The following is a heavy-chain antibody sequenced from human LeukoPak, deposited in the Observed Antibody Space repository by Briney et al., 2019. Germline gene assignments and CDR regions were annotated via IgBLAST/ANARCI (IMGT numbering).Heavy chain of an antibody. CDR3: ARRYYYDSSGLDY. V-gene: IGHV4-39*01. CDR2: IYYSGST. J-gene: IGHJ4*02. Sequence: KPSETLSLTCTVSGGSISSSSYYWGWIRQPPGKGLEWIGSIYYSGSTYYNPSLKSRVTISVDTSKSQFSLKLSSVTAADTAVYYCARRYYYDSSGLDYWGQGTLVTVSS. D-gene: IGHD3-22*01. CDR1: GGSISSSSYY.